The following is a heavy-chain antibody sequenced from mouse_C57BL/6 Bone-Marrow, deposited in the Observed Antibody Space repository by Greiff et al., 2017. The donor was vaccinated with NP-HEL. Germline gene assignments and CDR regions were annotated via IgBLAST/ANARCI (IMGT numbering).Heavy chain of an antibody. CDR2: IYPGSGST. J-gene: IGHJ3*01. CDR3: ARELRRGPGFAY. CDR1: GYTFTSYW. Sequence: QVQLQQPGAELVKPGASVKMSCKASGYTFTSYWITWVKQRPGQGIEWIGDIYPGSGSTNYNEKLKSKATRTVDTSSSTANMQLSSLTPEDSAFYYCARELRRGPGFAYWGQGTLVTVSA. V-gene: IGHV1-55*01. D-gene: IGHD2-12*01.